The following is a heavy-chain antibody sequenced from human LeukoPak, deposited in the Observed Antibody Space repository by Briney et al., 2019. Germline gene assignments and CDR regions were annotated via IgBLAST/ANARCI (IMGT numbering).Heavy chain of an antibody. V-gene: IGHV3-30*18. J-gene: IGHJ4*02. CDR1: EFTFSSYG. D-gene: IGHD3-3*01. CDR2: ISYDGSNK. Sequence: GRSLRLSCAASEFTFSSYGMHWVRQTPGKGLEWVAVISYDGSNKYYADSVKGRFTISRDNSKNTLYLQMNSLRAEDTAVYYCAKSRSDVVDYWGQGTLVTVSS. CDR3: AKSRSDVVDY.